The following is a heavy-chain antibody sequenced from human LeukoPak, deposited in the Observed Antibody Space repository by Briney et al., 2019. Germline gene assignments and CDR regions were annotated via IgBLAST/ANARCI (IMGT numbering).Heavy chain of an antibody. V-gene: IGHV4-39*01. CDR3: ARRNGNDAFDI. CDR1: GGSISRSNYY. CDR2: IFYSGNT. D-gene: IGHD1-26*01. J-gene: IGHJ3*02. Sequence: SETLSLTCTVSGGSISRSNYYWGWIRQPPGKGLEWIGSIFYSGNTYYNPSLKSRVTISVDTSKNQFSLKLSSVTAADTAVYYCARRNGNDAFDIWGQGTMVTVSS.